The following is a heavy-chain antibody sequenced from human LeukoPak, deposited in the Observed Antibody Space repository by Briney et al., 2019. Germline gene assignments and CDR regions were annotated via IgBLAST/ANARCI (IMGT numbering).Heavy chain of an antibody. CDR2: ISGSGGST. D-gene: IGHD5-18*01. CDR1: GFTFSSYA. J-gene: IGHJ4*02. V-gene: IGHV3-23*01. CDR3: AKLADTNWDY. Sequence: GGSLRLSCAAPGFTFSSYAMSWGGQATGKRMEWVSAISGSGGSTYYADSVKGRFTISRDNSKNTLYLQMNSLRAEDTAVYYCAKLADTNWDYWGQGTLVTVSS.